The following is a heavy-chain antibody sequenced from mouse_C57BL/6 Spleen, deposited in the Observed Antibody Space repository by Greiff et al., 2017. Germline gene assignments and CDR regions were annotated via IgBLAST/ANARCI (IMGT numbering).Heavy chain of an antibody. Sequence: VQLKQPGAELVKPGASVKLSCKASGYTFTSYWMHWVKQRPGQGLEWIGMIHPNSGSTNYNEKFKSKATLTVDKSSSTAYMQLSSLTSEDSAVYYCARYDYPLDYAMDYWGQGTSVTVSS. V-gene: IGHV1-64*01. CDR3: ARYDYPLDYAMDY. CDR1: GYTFTSYW. D-gene: IGHD5-5*01. J-gene: IGHJ4*01. CDR2: IHPNSGST.